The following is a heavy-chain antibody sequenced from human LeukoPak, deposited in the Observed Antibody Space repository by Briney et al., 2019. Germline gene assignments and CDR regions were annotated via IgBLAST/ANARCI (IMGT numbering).Heavy chain of an antibody. D-gene: IGHD3-3*01. V-gene: IGHV3-21*04. Sequence: PGGSLRLSCAASGFTFSSYSMDWVRQAPGKGLEWVSSISSSSSYIYYADSVKGRFTISRDNSKNTLYLQMNSLRAEDTAVYYCAKDPKSKAYYDFWSGPYYFDYWGQGTLVTVSS. CDR3: AKDPKSKAYYDFWSGPYYFDY. CDR2: ISSSSSYI. CDR1: GFTFSSYS. J-gene: IGHJ4*02.